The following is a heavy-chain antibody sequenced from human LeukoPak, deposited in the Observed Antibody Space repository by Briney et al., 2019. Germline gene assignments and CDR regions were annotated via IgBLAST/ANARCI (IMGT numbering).Heavy chain of an antibody. CDR1: GFTFSSYG. Sequence: PGGSLRLSCAASGFTFSSYGMHWVRQAPGKGLEWVAFIRYDGSNKYYADSVKGRFTISRDNSKNTLYLQMNSLRAEDTAVYYCAKDEMEIGSSSVFDYWGQGTLVTVSS. CDR2: IRYDGSNK. V-gene: IGHV3-30*02. J-gene: IGHJ4*02. D-gene: IGHD6-6*01. CDR3: AKDEMEIGSSSVFDY.